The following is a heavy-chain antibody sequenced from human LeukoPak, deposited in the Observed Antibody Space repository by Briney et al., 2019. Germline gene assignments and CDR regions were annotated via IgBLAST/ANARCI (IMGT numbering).Heavy chain of an antibody. CDR1: GFTFSSYA. Sequence: GGSLRLSCAASGFTFSSYAMMWLRQAPGKGLEWVSAISGSGGRTLYADSVKGRITISRDNSKNTLYLQMSSLRAEDTAVYYCARDPNGDYIGAFDIWGQGTMVTVSS. CDR3: ARDPNGDYIGAFDI. J-gene: IGHJ3*02. D-gene: IGHD4-17*01. V-gene: IGHV3-23*01. CDR2: ISGSGGRT.